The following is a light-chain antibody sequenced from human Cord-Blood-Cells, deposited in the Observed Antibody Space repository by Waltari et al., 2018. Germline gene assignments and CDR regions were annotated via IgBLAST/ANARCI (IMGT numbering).Light chain of an antibody. CDR3: SSYAGSNNLV. Sequence: QSALTQPPSASGSPGQSVTISCTGTSSDVGGYNYVSWYQQHPGKAPKLMIYGVSNRPSGVPDRFSGSKSGNTASLTVSGLQAEDEADYYCSSYAGSNNLVFGGGTKLTVL. J-gene: IGLJ3*02. V-gene: IGLV2-8*01. CDR2: GVS. CDR1: SSDVGGYNY.